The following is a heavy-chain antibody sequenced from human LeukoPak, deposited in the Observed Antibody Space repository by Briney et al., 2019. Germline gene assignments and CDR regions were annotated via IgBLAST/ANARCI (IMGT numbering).Heavy chain of an antibody. J-gene: IGHJ4*02. CDR3: AKDRYSTSWYYFDY. CDR1: RVTFSNYW. V-gene: IGHV3-74*01. D-gene: IGHD6-13*01. Sequence: GGSLRLSCAASRVTFSNYWMHWVRQAPGKGLVWVSRINGDGRSTHYADSVQGRFTISRDNAKNTLYLQMNSLRAEDTAVYYCAKDRYSTSWYYFDYWGQGTLVTVSS. CDR2: INGDGRST.